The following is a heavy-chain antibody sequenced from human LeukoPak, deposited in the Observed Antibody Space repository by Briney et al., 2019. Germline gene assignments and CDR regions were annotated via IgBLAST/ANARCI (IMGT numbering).Heavy chain of an antibody. CDR2: IRQDGSDK. CDR3: AGGSGWLIDS. CDR1: GVTFSTYY. D-gene: IGHD6-19*01. V-gene: IGHV3-7*05. J-gene: IGHJ4*02. Sequence: GGSLRLSCAASGVTFSTYYMAWVRQAPGKGLEWVANIRQDGSDKFYLDSVRGRFTISRDNGGYSLYLQMNSLRAEDTADYYCAGGSGWLIDSWGRGTLVTVSS.